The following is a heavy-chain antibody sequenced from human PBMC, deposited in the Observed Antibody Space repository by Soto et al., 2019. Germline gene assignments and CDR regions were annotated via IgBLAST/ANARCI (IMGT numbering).Heavy chain of an antibody. CDR3: ASTYCSGGCCYRRDLPYALDI. V-gene: IGHV1-18*01. CDR2: ISDYKGNT. Sequence: QVQLVQSGAEVKKPGASVKVSCKASGYTVTSYGMSWVLQAPGQGREWMGWISDYKGNTNYAQELQGRFTMTTDTSSSTAYMEQRGLRSDYPAVYYWASTYCSGGCCYRRDLPYALDIWGQGTLVTVSS. D-gene: IGHD2-15*01. CDR1: GYTVTSYG. J-gene: IGHJ3*02.